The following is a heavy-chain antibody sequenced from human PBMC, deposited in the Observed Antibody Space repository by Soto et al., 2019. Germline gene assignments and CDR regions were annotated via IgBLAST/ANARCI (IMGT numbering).Heavy chain of an antibody. CDR3: GREPNCNHIGAVEM. D-gene: IGHD1-1*01. CDR2: IGGTGAPP. V-gene: IGHV3-23*01. J-gene: IGHJ3*02. CDR1: GFTFFNYA. Sequence: EVQLLESGGGLEQPGGSLTISCAASGFTFFNYAMTWVRQAPGKGLEWVSSIGGTGAPPKYADSMKDRFIISRDNSKNPGYLQLSRLRPEGTAVYYSGREPNCNHIGAVEMLGQGTVVTVSS.